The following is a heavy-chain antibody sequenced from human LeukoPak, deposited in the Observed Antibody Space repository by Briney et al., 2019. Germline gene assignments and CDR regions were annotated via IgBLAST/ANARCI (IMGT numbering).Heavy chain of an antibody. Sequence: SETLSLTCAVYGGSFSGYYWSWIRQRPGKGLEWIGEINHSGSTNYNPSLKSRVTISVDTSKNQFSLKLSSVTAADTAVYYCARAGTTHYDFWSGYPGYWFDPWGQGTLVTVSS. CDR2: INHSGST. CDR1: GGSFSGYY. V-gene: IGHV4-34*01. D-gene: IGHD3-3*01. CDR3: ARAGTTHYDFWSGYPGYWFDP. J-gene: IGHJ5*02.